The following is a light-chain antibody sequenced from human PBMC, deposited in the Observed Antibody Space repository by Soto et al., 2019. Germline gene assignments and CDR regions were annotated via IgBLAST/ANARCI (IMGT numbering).Light chain of an antibody. CDR3: QQYGSSRWT. Sequence: EIVLTQSPDTLSLFPGERATLSCRASQSVSSTYLAWYQQKPGQAPGPLISAASSRATGTPDRFSGSGSGTDFTLTISRLEPEDFAVYYCQQYGSSRWTFGQGTKVEIK. CDR2: AAS. CDR1: QSVSSTY. V-gene: IGKV3-20*01. J-gene: IGKJ1*01.